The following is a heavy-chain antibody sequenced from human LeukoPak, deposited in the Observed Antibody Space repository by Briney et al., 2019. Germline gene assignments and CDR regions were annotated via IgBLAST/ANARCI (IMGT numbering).Heavy chain of an antibody. CDR2: IYTSGST. D-gene: IGHD6-13*01. J-gene: IGHJ5*02. CDR3: ARDGVAHLYSTNWFDP. CDR1: GGSISSYY. Sequence: SETLSLTCTVSGGSISSYYWSWIRQPAGKGLEWIGRIYTSGSTNYNPSLKSRVTMSVDTSKNQFSLKLSSVTAADTAVYYCARDGVAHLYSTNWFDPWGQGTLVTVSS. V-gene: IGHV4-4*07.